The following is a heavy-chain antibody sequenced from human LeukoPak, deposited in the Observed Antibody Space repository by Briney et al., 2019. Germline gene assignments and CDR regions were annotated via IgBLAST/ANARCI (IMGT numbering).Heavy chain of an antibody. V-gene: IGHV4-39*01. J-gene: IGHJ4*02. Sequence: PSETLSLTCTVSGGSISSSPYYWGWLRQPPGKGLEWIGSVDYSGTTYYNPSLKSRVTISADTSKNQFSLNLASVTAADTTVYYCARLNPVGQDCTGANCYTLYFFDYWGQGSLVTVSS. D-gene: IGHD2-15*01. CDR3: ARLNPVGQDCTGANCYTLYFFDY. CDR2: VDYSGTT. CDR1: GGSISSSPYY.